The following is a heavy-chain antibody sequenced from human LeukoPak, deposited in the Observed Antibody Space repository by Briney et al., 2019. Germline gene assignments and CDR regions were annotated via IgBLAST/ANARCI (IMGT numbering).Heavy chain of an antibody. CDR1: GGSVSSGSYY. D-gene: IGHD2-15*01. J-gene: IGHJ4*02. CDR2: IYYSGST. V-gene: IGHV4-61*01. CDR3: ASTVLGYCSGGSCPYFDY. Sequence: SETLSLTCTVSGGSVSSGSYYWSWIRQPPGKGLEWIGYIYYSGSTNYNPSLKSRVTISVDTSKNQFSLKLSSVTAADTAVYYCASTVLGYCSGGSCPYFDYWGQGTLVTVSS.